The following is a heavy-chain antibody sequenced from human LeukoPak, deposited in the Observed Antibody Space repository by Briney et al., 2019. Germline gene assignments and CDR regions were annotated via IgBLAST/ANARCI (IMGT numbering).Heavy chain of an antibody. CDR2: IYHSGST. Sequence: PSETLSLTCTVSGYSISSGYYWGWIRQPPGKGLEWIGSIYHSGSTYYNPSLKSRVTISVDTSKNQFSLKLSSVTAADTALYYCARDTSHSSSWPYYYYYMDVWGKGTTVTISS. J-gene: IGHJ6*03. V-gene: IGHV4-38-2*02. CDR3: ARDTSHSSSWPYYYYYMDV. CDR1: GYSISSGYY. D-gene: IGHD6-13*01.